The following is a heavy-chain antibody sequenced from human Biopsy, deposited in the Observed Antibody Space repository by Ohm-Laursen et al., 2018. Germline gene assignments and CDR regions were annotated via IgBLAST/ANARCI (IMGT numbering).Heavy chain of an antibody. CDR2: TRNNGKTYTK. D-gene: IGHD6-19*01. J-gene: IGHJ6*02. Sequence: SLRLSCAASGFTLSDHNMDWVRLAPGKGLEWVGRTRNNGKTYTKEYAASVKGRFTISRDDSKNSLYLQMNSLKTEDTAVYFCARDDGSSGWYYYGMDVWGQGTTVTVSS. CDR1: GFTLSDHN. V-gene: IGHV3-72*01. CDR3: ARDDGSSGWYYYGMDV.